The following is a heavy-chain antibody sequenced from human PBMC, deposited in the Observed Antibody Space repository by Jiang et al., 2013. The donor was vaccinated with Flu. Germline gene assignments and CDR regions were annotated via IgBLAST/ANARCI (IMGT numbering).Heavy chain of an antibody. CDR2: IYTSGST. Sequence: SGPGLVKPSETLSLTCTVSGGSISSYYWSWIRQPAGKGLEWIGRIYTSGSTNYNPSLKSRVTMSVDTSKNQFSLKLSSVTAADTAVYYCARENYDSSGYYLGVWVRGTYYFDYWGQGTLVTVSS. D-gene: IGHD3-22*01. V-gene: IGHV4-4*07. J-gene: IGHJ4*02. CDR3: ARENYDSSGYYLGVWVRGTYYFDY. CDR1: GGSISSYY.